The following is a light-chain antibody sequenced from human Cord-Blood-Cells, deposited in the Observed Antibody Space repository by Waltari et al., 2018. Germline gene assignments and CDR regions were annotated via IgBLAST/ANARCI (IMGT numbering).Light chain of an antibody. V-gene: IGLV3-19*01. CDR2: GKN. CDR3: NSRDSSGNHHVV. CDR1: SLRSYY. J-gene: IGLJ2*01. Sequence: SSELTQDPAVSVALGQTVRITCQGDSLRSYYASWYQQKPGQAPVLVIYGKNNRPSWSPDRFSGPLSGNTSSLTITGAQAEDDADYYCNSRDSSGNHHVVFGGGTKLTVL.